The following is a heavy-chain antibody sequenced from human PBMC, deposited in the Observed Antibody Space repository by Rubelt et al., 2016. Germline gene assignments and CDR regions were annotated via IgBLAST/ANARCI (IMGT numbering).Heavy chain of an antibody. D-gene: IGHD2-8*02. Sequence: EVQLLESGGGLVQPGGSLRLSCSASGFTFSDAWMSWVRQAPGKGLEWVGRINTTTGGAKTDYAAPVKGRVTISRDDSRNTLDLQMNSLKTEDTAVYFCATYGSGAFYAWGQGTLVTVSS. J-gene: IGHJ5*02. CDR1: GFTFSDAW. V-gene: IGHV3-15*01. CDR2: INTTTGGAKT. CDR3: ATYGSGAFYA.